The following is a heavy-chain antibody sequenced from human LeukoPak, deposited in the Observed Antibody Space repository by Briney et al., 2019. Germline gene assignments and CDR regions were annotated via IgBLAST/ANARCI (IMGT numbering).Heavy chain of an antibody. Sequence: GGSLRLSCAASGFTFSDYYMSWIRQAPGKGLEWLSYISSSGTTIYYADSVKGRFTISRDNAKNSLYLQMNSLRAEDTAVYYCAKPKLRFLPDYWGQGTLVTVSS. CDR1: GFTFSDYY. D-gene: IGHD3-3*01. J-gene: IGHJ4*02. CDR2: ISSSGTTI. V-gene: IGHV3-11*01. CDR3: AKPKLRFLPDY.